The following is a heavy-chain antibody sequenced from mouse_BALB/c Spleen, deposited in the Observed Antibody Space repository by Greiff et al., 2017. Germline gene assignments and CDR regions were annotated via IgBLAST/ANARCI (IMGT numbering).Heavy chain of an antibody. V-gene: IGHV1S56*01. D-gene: IGHD2-10*02. CDR2: IYPGNVNT. CDR3: ALGYGNSKYYAMDY. CDR1: GYTFTSYY. J-gene: IGHJ4*01. Sequence: QVQLQQPGPELVKPGASVRISCKASGYTFTSYYIHWVKQRPGQGLEWIGWIYPGNVNTKYNEKFKGKATLTADKSSSTAYMQLSSLTSEDSAVYFCALGYGNSKYYAMDYWGQGTSVTVSS.